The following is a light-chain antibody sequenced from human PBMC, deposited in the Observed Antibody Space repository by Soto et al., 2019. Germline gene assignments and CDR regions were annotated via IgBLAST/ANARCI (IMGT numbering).Light chain of an antibody. V-gene: IGKV3-20*01. Sequence: EIVLTQYPGTLSLSPGERATLSCRASQSVSSSYLGWYQQKPGQAPRLLIYGASSRATGIPDRFSGSGSGTDFPLTVRTLEPEDFAVYYCQQYCSSPWTLGQGTKVDIK. J-gene: IGKJ1*01. CDR1: QSVSSSY. CDR3: QQYCSSPWT. CDR2: GAS.